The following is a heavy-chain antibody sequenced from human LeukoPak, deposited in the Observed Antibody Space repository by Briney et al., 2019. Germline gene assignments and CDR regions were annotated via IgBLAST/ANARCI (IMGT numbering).Heavy chain of an antibody. CDR2: INHSGST. J-gene: IGHJ4*02. CDR1: GGSSSGYY. CDR3: ASFVVVAAHFDY. V-gene: IGHV4-34*01. Sequence: SETLSLTCAVYGGSSSGYYWSWIRQPPGKGLEWIGEINHSGSTNYNPSLKSRVTISVDTSKNQFSLKLSSVTAADTAVYYCASFVVVAAHFDYWGQGTLVTVSS. D-gene: IGHD2-15*01.